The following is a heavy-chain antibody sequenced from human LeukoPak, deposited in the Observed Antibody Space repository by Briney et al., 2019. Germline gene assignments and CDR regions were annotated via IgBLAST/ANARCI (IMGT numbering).Heavy chain of an antibody. V-gene: IGHV1-2*06. CDR3: ARVDYGNNPTSFDY. J-gene: IGHJ4*02. D-gene: IGHD3-16*01. CDR2: INPNSGYT. Sequence: DSVKVSCKASGYRFSDYYIHWVRQAPGQGLEWMGRINPNSGYTDYAQNFQGRVTLTRDTSINTIYMELSRLRSADTAVYYCARVDYGNNPTSFDYWGQGTLVTVSS. CDR1: GYRFSDYY.